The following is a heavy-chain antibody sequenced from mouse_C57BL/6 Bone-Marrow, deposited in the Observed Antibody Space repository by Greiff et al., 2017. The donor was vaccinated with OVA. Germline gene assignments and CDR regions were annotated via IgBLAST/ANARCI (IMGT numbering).Heavy chain of an antibody. CDR2: IYPRDGST. CDR3: ARSSPGDYFDY. J-gene: IGHJ2*01. CDR1: GYTFTSYD. V-gene: IGHV1-85*01. Sequence: LVESGPELVKPGASVKLSCKASGYTFTSYDLNWVQPRPGQGLEWIGWIYPRDGSTKDNEKFKGKSTLTVDTSSSTAYMELHSLTSEDSAVYFCARSSPGDYFDYWGQGTTLTVSS.